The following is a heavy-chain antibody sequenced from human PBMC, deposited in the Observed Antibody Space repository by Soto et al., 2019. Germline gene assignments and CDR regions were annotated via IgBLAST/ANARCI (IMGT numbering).Heavy chain of an antibody. CDR1: GFTFSSYA. CDR2: ISYDGSNK. V-gene: IGHV3-30-3*01. J-gene: IGHJ3*02. Sequence: GGSLRLSCAASGFTFSSYAMHWVRQAPGKGLEWVAVISYDGSNKYYADSVKGRFTISRDNSKNTLYLQMNSLRAEDTAVYYCARGENYDFWSGYYSIPAYAFDIWGQGTMVTVSS. CDR3: ARGENYDFWSGYYSIPAYAFDI. D-gene: IGHD3-3*01.